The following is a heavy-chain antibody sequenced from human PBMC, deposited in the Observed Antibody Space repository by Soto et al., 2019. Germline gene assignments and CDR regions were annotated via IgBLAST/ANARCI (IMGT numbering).Heavy chain of an antibody. CDR1: GYTFTSYY. D-gene: IGHD3-22*01. J-gene: IGHJ2*01. CDR3: ARDLRYYDCSGYLYWYFDL. V-gene: IGHV1-46*01. CDR2: INPSGGST. Sequence: QVQLVQSGAEVKKPGASVKVSCKASGYTFTSYYMHWVRQAPGQGLEWMGIINPSGGSTSYAQKFQGRVTITRDTSTSTVYMELSSLRSEDTAGYYCARDLRYYDCSGYLYWYFDLWGRGTLVTVSP.